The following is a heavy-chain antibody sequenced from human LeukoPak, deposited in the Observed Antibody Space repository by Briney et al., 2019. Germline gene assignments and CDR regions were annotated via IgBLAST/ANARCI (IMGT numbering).Heavy chain of an antibody. Sequence: PGGSLRLSCAASGFTFGSYAMSWVRQAPGKGLEWVSGISDSGRSTYYADSVKGRFTISRDKSNNTLYLQMSSLRAEDTAVYYCARDSHLYYDILAGYDYWGQGTLVTVSS. D-gene: IGHD3-9*01. CDR2: ISDSGRST. J-gene: IGHJ4*02. V-gene: IGHV3-23*01. CDR3: ARDSHLYYDILAGYDY. CDR1: GFTFGSYA.